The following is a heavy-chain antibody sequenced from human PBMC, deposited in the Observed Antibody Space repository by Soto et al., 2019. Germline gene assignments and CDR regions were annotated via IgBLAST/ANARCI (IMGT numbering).Heavy chain of an antibody. CDR1: GYTFIDYY. Sequence: ASVKVSCKASGYTFIDYYIHWVRQAPGQGLEWMGWVSPRSGGTNYAQKFLGRVTITRDTSISTAYMELTGLTSDDTAVYYCTKKGEGPFPFDPWGQSTRVTVSS. V-gene: IGHV1-2*02. CDR3: TKKGEGPFPFDP. D-gene: IGHD2-8*01. J-gene: IGHJ5*02. CDR2: VSPRSGGT.